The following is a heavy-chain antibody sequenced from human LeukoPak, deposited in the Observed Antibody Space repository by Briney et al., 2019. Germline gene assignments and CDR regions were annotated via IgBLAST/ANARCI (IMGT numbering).Heavy chain of an antibody. D-gene: IGHD1-26*01. Sequence: PGGSLRLSCAASGFTFSSYSMNWVRQAPGKGLEWVANIKQDGSDKYYVDSVKGRFTISRDNAKNSLYLQLNSLTAEDTAVYYCARLLGGNYFDNWGQGTLVTVSS. CDR2: IKQDGSDK. J-gene: IGHJ4*02. CDR3: ARLLGGNYFDN. V-gene: IGHV3-7*04. CDR1: GFTFSSYS.